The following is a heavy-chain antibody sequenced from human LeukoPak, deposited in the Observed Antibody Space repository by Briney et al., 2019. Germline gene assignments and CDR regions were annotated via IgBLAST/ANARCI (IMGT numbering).Heavy chain of an antibody. D-gene: IGHD6-13*01. CDR1: GFTFGDYA. CDR2: IRSKAYGGKT. Sequence: GGSLRLSCTASGFTFGDYAMSWVRQAPGKGLEWVGFIRSKAYGGKTEYAASVKGRFTISRDDSKSIAYLQMNSLKTEDTAVYYCTSRRYSSSWFPFDYWGEGTLVTVSS. V-gene: IGHV3-49*04. CDR3: TSRRYSSSWFPFDY. J-gene: IGHJ4*02.